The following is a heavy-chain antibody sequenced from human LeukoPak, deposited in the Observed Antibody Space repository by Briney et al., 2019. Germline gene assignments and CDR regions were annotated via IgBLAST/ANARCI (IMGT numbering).Heavy chain of an antibody. D-gene: IGHD3-22*01. CDR3: ARDFPYYYDSSGPRPPDI. CDR1: GFTFRSFA. V-gene: IGHV3-23*01. J-gene: IGHJ3*02. CDR2: ISGSGRST. Sequence: PGGSLRLSCAASGFTFRSFAMNWVRQAPGKGLEWVSGISGSGRSTYYADAAKGRFTISRDNSKNTVFLQMNSLRAEDTAVYYCARDFPYYYDSSGPRPPDIWGQGTMVTVSS.